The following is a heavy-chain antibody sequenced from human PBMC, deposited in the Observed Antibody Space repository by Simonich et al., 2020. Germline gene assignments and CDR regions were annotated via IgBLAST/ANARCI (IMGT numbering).Heavy chain of an antibody. CDR2: NNTNSGGT. CDR3: ARVSGGTAMVTSTFDI. Sequence: QVQLVQSGAEGKKPGASVKVSCKASGYTFTGYYMHWVRQAPGQGLEGSGWNNTNSGGTSYDQKFQGRVTMTRDTSISTAYMELSRLRSDDTAVYYCARVSGGTAMVTSTFDIWGQGTMVTVSS. D-gene: IGHD5-18*01. V-gene: IGHV1-2*02. CDR1: GYTFTGYY. J-gene: IGHJ3*02.